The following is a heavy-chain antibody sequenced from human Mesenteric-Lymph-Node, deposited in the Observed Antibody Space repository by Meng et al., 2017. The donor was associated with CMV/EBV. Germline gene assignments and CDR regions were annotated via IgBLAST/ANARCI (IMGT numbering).Heavy chain of an antibody. Sequence: QVQLQASGPGLVKPSGPLSLTFIVSGVSVTSGAYHWSWIRQSPGKGLEWIGYIYGTGITIYNPSLKSRVTILLETSKNQFSLKLNSVTTADTAVYYCAKSRSSTPGIVDDWGQGTLVTVSS. CDR1: GVSVTSGAYH. D-gene: IGHD2/OR15-2a*01. J-gene: IGHJ4*02. CDR3: AKSRSSTPGIVDD. CDR2: IYGTGIT. V-gene: IGHV4-61*08.